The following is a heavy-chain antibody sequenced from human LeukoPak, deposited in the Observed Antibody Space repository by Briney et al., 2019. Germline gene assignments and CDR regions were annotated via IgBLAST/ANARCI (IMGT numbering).Heavy chain of an antibody. Sequence: PSQTLSLTCAVSGGSISSGGYSWSWIRQPPGKGLEWIGYIYHSGSTYYNPSLKSRVTISVDRSKNQFSLKLSSVTAADTAVYYCASHYYYDSSGYVEPYFDYWGQGTLGTVSS. CDR3: ASHYYYDSSGYVEPYFDY. V-gene: IGHV4-30-2*01. CDR2: IYHSGST. D-gene: IGHD3-22*01. CDR1: GGSISSGGYS. J-gene: IGHJ4*02.